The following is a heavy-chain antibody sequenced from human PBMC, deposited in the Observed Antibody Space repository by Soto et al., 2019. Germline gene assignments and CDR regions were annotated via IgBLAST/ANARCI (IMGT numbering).Heavy chain of an antibody. V-gene: IGHV3-15*07. Sequence: GGSLRLSCAASGFTFSNAWMNWVRQAPGKGLEWVGRIKSKTDGGTTDYAAPVKGRFTISRDDSKNTLYLQMNSLKTEDTAVYYCTTGAIAVAGKDFYGMDVWGQGTKVTVSS. CDR2: IKSKTDGGTT. D-gene: IGHD6-19*01. J-gene: IGHJ6*02. CDR1: GFTFSNAW. CDR3: TTGAIAVAGKDFYGMDV.